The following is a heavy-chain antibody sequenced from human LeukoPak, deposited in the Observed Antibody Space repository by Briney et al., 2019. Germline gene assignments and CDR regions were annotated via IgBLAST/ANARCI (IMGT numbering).Heavy chain of an antibody. J-gene: IGHJ3*02. CDR3: AKAPGGSGVAFDI. Sequence: GGSLRLSCAASVFTFDDYAMHWVPRAPGKGVEWVSLISGDVGSTFYADSVKGRFTITRDNSTNPLYLQMNSLSTDDNALYYCAKAPGGSGVAFDIWGQGTMVTVSS. D-gene: IGHD3-10*01. CDR2: ISGDVGST. V-gene: IGHV3-43*02. CDR1: VFTFDDYA.